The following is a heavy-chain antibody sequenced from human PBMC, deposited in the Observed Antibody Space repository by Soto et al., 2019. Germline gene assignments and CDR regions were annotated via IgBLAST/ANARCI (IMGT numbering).Heavy chain of an antibody. CDR3: AREVWGRDGYNFLEWCDY. CDR1: GFTFSDYY. D-gene: IGHD5-12*01. V-gene: IGHV3-11*01. Sequence: LRLSCAASGFTFSDYYMSWIRQAPGKGLEWVSYISSSGSTIYYADSVKGRFTISRDNAKNSLYLQMNSLRAEDTAVYYCAREVWGRDGYNFLEWCDYWGQGTLVTVSS. CDR2: ISSSGSTI. J-gene: IGHJ4*02.